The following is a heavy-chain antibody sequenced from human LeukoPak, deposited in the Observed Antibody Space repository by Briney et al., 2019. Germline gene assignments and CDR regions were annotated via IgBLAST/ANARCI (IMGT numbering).Heavy chain of an antibody. CDR3: ARDQEGFDY. CDR2: IYPRDGST. Sequence: ASVKVSCTASGYTFTSYYIHWVRQAPGQGLEWMGMIYPRDGSTSYAQKFQGRVTATRDTSTSTVHMELSGLRSEDTAVYYCARDQEGFDYWGQGTLVTVSS. V-gene: IGHV1-46*01. J-gene: IGHJ4*02. CDR1: GYTFTSYY.